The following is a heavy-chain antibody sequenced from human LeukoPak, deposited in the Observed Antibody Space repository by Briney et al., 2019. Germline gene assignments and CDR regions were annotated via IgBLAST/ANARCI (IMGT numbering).Heavy chain of an antibody. J-gene: IGHJ4*02. V-gene: IGHV1-3*01. D-gene: IGHD1-1*01. Sequence: ASVKVSCKASGYTFTSYAMHWVRQAPGQRLEWMGWINAGNGNTKYSQKFQGRVTITRDTSASTAYMELSSLRSEDTAVYYCARGGAGRVNYFDYWGQGTLVTASS. CDR1: GYTFTSYA. CDR2: INAGNGNT. CDR3: ARGGAGRVNYFDY.